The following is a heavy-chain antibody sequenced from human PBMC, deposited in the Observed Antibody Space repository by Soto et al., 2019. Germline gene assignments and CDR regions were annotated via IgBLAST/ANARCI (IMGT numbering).Heavy chain of an antibody. Sequence: QVQLQESGPGLVKPSQTLSLTCTVSGGSVSSGGYYWSWIRQHPGTGLEWIGYIYYSGTTYFNPSLKSRARISLATSKNEFALKLTSVTAADTAVYYCARRALPQCINGVCYKDGFWDYWGQGALVTVSS. CDR1: GGSVSSGGYY. J-gene: IGHJ4*02. CDR3: ARRALPQCINGVCYKDGFWDY. CDR2: IYYSGTT. D-gene: IGHD2-8*01. V-gene: IGHV4-31*03.